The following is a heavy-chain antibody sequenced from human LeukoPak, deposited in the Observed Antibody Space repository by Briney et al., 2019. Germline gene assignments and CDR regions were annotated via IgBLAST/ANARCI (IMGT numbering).Heavy chain of an antibody. D-gene: IGHD6-19*01. Sequence: PSETLSLTCSVSGGSISTYYWSWIRQPAGKGREWIAQIHTSGSTNFNPSLKSRVSISMDTPNNQFSLMISSVTAADTAIYYCAGRGLSTGWTFDYWGHGTLVTVSS. CDR2: IHTSGST. J-gene: IGHJ4*01. CDR3: AGRGLSTGWTFDY. V-gene: IGHV4-4*07. CDR1: GGSISTYY.